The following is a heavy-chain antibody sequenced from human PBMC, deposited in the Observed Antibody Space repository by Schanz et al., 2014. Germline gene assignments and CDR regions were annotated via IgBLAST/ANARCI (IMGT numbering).Heavy chain of an antibody. CDR2: IGGSDGNT. CDR3: ARDRDQWDGNYLDY. V-gene: IGHV1-18*01. CDR1: GYTFTSYD. D-gene: IGHD1-26*01. J-gene: IGHJ4*02. Sequence: QVQLIQSGAEVKKPGASVKVSCTASGYTFTSYDINWVRQAPGQGLEWMGWIGGSDGNTNFAQKFQGRVTMTTDTSTSTVYMELRSLTSDDSAVYYCARDRDQWDGNYLDYWGQGTLXTVSS.